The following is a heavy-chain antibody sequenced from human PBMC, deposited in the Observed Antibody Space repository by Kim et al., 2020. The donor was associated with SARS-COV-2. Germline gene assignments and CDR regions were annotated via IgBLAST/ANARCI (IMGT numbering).Heavy chain of an antibody. CDR2: IIPILGIA. CDR1: GGTFSSYA. CDR3: ARVSVSGSGSHDY. J-gene: IGHJ4*02. V-gene: IGHV1-69*04. D-gene: IGHD1-26*01. Sequence: SVKVSCKASGGTFSSYAISWVRQALGQGLEWMGRIIPILGIANYAQKFQGRVTITADKSTSTAYMELSSLRSEDTAVYYCARVSVSGSGSHDYWGQGTLVTVSS.